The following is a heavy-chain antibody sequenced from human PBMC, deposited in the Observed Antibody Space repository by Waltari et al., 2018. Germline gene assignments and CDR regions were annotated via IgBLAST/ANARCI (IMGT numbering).Heavy chain of an antibody. CDR1: GGSINSYY. V-gene: IGHV4-59*08. CDR3: ARKGRGQGGGFDP. Sequence: QVQLHESGPGLVKPSETMSLTCTVSGGSINSYYWSWMRRPPGKGLEWIGYINYSGSTNDNAPHKSRVTRLLYTPKNHFSRKLSSVTAADTAVYYCARKGRGQGGGFDPWGQGTLVTVSS. D-gene: IGHD3-16*01. CDR2: INYSGST. J-gene: IGHJ5*02.